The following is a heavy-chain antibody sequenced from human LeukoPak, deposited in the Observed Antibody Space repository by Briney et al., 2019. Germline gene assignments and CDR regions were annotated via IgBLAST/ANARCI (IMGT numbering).Heavy chain of an antibody. J-gene: IGHJ2*01. Sequence: SETLSLTCTVSGGSVSSGSFYWSWIRQPQGKGLEWIGYISYSGSTNYNPSLKSRVTISVDTSKNQFSLKLSSVTAADTAVYYCARSYCGSDCYSGTYWYFDLWGRGTLVTVSS. CDR1: GGSVSSGSFY. V-gene: IGHV4-61*01. D-gene: IGHD2-21*02. CDR2: ISYSGST. CDR3: ARSYCGSDCYSGTYWYFDL.